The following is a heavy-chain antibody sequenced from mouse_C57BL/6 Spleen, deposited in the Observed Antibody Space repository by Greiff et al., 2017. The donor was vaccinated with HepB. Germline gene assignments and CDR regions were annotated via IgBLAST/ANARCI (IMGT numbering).Heavy chain of an antibody. CDR3: ARGEETAQATNYYAMDY. CDR1: GYTFTSYW. D-gene: IGHD3-2*02. J-gene: IGHJ4*01. CDR2: IDPSDSYT. Sequence: QVQLQQPGAELVKPGASVKLSCKASGYTFTSYWMQWVKQRPGQGLEWIGEIDPSDSYTNYNQKFKGKATLTVDTSSSTAYMQLSSLTSEDSAVYYCARGEETAQATNYYAMDYWGQGTSVTVSS. V-gene: IGHV1-50*01.